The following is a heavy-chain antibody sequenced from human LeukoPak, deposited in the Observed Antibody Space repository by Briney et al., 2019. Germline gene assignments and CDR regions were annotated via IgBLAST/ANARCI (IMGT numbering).Heavy chain of an antibody. CDR2: IYPGDSDT. CDR3: ARAKTYDSSGYSLDY. D-gene: IGHD3-22*01. V-gene: IGHV5-51*01. J-gene: IGHJ4*02. CDR1: GYSFTSYW. Sequence: KSGESLKISCKGFGYSFTSYWIGWVRQMPGKGLEWMGIIYPGDSDTRYSPSFQGQVTISADKSISTAYLQWSSLKASDTAMYYCARAKTYDSSGYSLDYWGQGTLVTVSS.